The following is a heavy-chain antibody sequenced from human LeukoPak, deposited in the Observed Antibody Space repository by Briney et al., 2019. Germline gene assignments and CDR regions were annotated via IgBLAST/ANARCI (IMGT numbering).Heavy chain of an antibody. CDR3: VRGYSFGPYGLDV. CDR1: GFPFSSYG. CDR2: ISDSGGST. D-gene: IGHD2-15*01. J-gene: IGHJ6*02. V-gene: IGHV3-64D*09. Sequence: GGSLRLSCSASGFPFSSYGMHWVRQAPGKGLEYVSAISDSGGSTYYADSVKGRFTISRDNSKNTLYLQMSSLRAEDTAVYFCVRGYSFGPYGLDVWGQGTTVTVSS.